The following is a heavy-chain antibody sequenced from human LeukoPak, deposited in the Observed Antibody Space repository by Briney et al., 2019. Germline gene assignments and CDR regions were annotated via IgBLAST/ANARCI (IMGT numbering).Heavy chain of an antibody. Sequence: GGSLRLSCAASGFTFSSYAMTWVRQAPGKGLEWVSGSTGSGATTYYADSVMGRFTISRDNSKNTLYLQMNSLRAEDTAVYYCAKLQSDGLRTYYGMDVWGQGTTVTVSS. D-gene: IGHD4-17*01. V-gene: IGHV3-23*01. J-gene: IGHJ6*02. CDR2: STGSGATT. CDR3: AKLQSDGLRTYYGMDV. CDR1: GFTFSSYA.